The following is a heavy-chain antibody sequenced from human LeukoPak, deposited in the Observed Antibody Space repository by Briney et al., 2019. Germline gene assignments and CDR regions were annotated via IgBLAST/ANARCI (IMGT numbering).Heavy chain of an antibody. J-gene: IGHJ5*02. D-gene: IGHD3-3*02. CDR3: VRDSRPPDSIHFWSVNLFDP. Sequence: GGSLRLSCAASGFTFSSYAMSWVRQAPGKGLEWVSAIRGSGGSTYYADSVKGRFTISRDNSKNTLYLQMNSLRPEDTAVYYCVRDSRPPDSIHFWSVNLFDPWGQGTLVTVSS. CDR1: GFTFSSYA. V-gene: IGHV3-23*01. CDR2: IRGSGGST.